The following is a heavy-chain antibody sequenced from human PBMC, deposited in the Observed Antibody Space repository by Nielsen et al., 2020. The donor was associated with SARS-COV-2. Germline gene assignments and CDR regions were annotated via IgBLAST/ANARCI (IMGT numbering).Heavy chain of an antibody. CDR2: IPYDGSEI. V-gene: IGHV3-30*18. CDR3: AKGPQIVATAKDDLEI. CDR1: GFTLRRFG. D-gene: IGHD5-12*01. Sequence: GGSLRPSCAASGFTLRRFGMHWARQAPDKGLRWVAPIPYDGSEIYYGDSVKGRFTISRDNPKDTRYMQTNYLGAEDTAVYFCAKGPQIVATAKDDLEIWGKGTTVIVSS. J-gene: IGHJ6*04.